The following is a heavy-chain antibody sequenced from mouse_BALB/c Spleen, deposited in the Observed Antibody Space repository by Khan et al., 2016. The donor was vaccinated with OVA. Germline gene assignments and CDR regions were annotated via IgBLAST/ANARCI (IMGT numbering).Heavy chain of an antibody. Sequence: QVQLKESGAELARPGASVKLSCKASGYIFTDYNINWMRQRTGQGLEWIGEIYPGSDNTYSTERFKGKATLTVDKSSSTAYMHLSSLTTEDSAVYFCTREWAAWFPYWGQGTLVTVSA. CDR2: IYPGSDNT. CDR1: GYIFTDYN. V-gene: IGHV1-77*01. J-gene: IGHJ3*01. CDR3: TREWAAWFPY.